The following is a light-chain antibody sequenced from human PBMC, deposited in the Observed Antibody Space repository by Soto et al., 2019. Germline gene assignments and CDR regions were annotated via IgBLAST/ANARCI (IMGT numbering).Light chain of an antibody. CDR3: QHYGSSPFT. Sequence: EIVLTQSPGTLSLSPGERATLSCRASQSVSSSYLAWYQQQPGQAPRLLIYGASSRAPGIPDRFSGSGSGTDFTLNISRLEPEDFAVYYWQHYGSSPFTFGPGTKVDIK. CDR1: QSVSSSY. V-gene: IGKV3-20*01. CDR2: GAS. J-gene: IGKJ3*01.